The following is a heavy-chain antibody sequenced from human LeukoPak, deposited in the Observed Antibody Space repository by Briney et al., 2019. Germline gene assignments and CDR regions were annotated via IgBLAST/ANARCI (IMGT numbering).Heavy chain of an antibody. CDR3: ARTEQWPTRAPDY. CDR2: IKAGNGNT. CDR1: GYTFTSYG. J-gene: IGHJ4*02. D-gene: IGHD6-19*01. Sequence: ASVKVSCKASGYTFTSYGISWVRQAPGQGLEWMGWIKAGNGNTKYSQKFQGRVTITRDTSASTAYMELSSLRSEDTAVYYCARTEQWPTRAPDYWGQGTLVTVSS. V-gene: IGHV1-3*01.